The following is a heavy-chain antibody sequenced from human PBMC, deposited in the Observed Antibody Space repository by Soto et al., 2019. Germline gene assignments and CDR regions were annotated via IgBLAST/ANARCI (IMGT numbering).Heavy chain of an antibody. CDR3: ARDQEGGDYDFYGMDV. CDR1: GGSISSGDYY. CDR2: IYYSGST. J-gene: IGHJ6*02. Sequence: PSETLSLTCTVSGGSISSGDYYWSWIRQPPGKGLEWIGYIYYSGSTYYNPSLKSRVTISVDTSKNQFSLKLSSVTAADTAVYYCARDQEGGDYDFYGMDVWGQGTTVTVSS. D-gene: IGHD3-16*01. V-gene: IGHV4-30-4*01.